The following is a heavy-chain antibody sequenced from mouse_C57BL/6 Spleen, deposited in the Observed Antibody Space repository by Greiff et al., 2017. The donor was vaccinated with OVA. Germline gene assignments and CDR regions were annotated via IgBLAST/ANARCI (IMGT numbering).Heavy chain of an antibody. CDR3: ARITTVSFDY. Sequence: VQLQQPGAELVMPGASVKLSCKASGYTLTSYWMHWVKQRPGQGLEWIGEIDPSDSYTNYNQKFKGKSTLTVDKSSSTAYMQISSLTSEDSAVYYCARITTVSFDYWGQGTTLTVSS. CDR1: GYTLTSYW. CDR2: IDPSDSYT. J-gene: IGHJ2*01. V-gene: IGHV1-69*01. D-gene: IGHD1-1*01.